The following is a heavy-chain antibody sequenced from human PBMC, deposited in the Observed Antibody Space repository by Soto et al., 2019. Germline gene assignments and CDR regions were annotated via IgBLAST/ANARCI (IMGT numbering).Heavy chain of an antibody. CDR3: ARDFIVGAPDYFDY. V-gene: IGHV3-7*01. CDR2: IKQDGSEK. Sequence: GGSLRLSCVASGFISGNYWMSWVRQAPGKGLEWVANIKQDGSEKYYVDSVKGRFTISRGDSKNTLYLQMNSLRVDDTAVYYCARDFIVGAPDYFDYWGQGTLVTVSS. J-gene: IGHJ4*02. CDR1: GFISGNYW. D-gene: IGHD1-26*01.